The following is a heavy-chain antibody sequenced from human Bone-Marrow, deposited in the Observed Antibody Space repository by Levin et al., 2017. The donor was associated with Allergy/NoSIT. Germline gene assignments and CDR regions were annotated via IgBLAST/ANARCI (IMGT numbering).Heavy chain of an antibody. V-gene: IGHV1-69*02. CDR2: IIPILGIA. CDR1: GGTFSSYT. J-gene: IGHJ6*02. D-gene: IGHD2-2*02. CDR3: ARVVPAAIRDYYYYYGMDV. Sequence: KISCKASGGTFSSYTISWVRQAPGQGLEWMGRIIPILGIANYAQKFQGRVTITADKSTSTAYMELSSLRSEDTAVYYCARVVPAAIRDYYYYYGMDVWGQGTTVTVSS.